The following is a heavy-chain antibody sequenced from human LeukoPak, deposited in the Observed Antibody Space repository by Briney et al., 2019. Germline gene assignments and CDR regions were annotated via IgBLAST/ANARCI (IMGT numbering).Heavy chain of an antibody. V-gene: IGHV3-21*01. Sequence: GGSLRLSCAASGFTFSSYSMNWVRQAPGKGLEWVSSISSSSSYIYYADSVKGRFTISRDNAKNSLYLQMNSLRAEDTAVYYCAIDTYYYDSSGYYLGYWGQGTLVTVSS. CDR1: GFTFSSYS. CDR2: ISSSSSYI. J-gene: IGHJ4*02. D-gene: IGHD3-22*01. CDR3: AIDTYYYDSSGYYLGY.